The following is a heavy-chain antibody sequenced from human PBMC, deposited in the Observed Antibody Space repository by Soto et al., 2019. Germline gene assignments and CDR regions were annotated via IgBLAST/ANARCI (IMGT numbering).Heavy chain of an antibody. Sequence: QVQLVQSGAEEKKPGASVKVSCKASGYTFTSYAMHWVRQAPGQRLEWMGWINAGNGNTKYSQKFQGRVTITRDTAASTDYMELSSLRSEDTAVYYCAGGSWGDAFDIWGQGTMVTVSS. CDR2: INAGNGNT. V-gene: IGHV1-3*05. CDR1: GYTFTSYA. CDR3: AGGSWGDAFDI. D-gene: IGHD3-16*01. J-gene: IGHJ3*02.